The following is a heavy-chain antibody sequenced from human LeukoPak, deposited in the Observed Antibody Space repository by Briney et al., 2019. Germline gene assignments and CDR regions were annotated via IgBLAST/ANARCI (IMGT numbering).Heavy chain of an antibody. V-gene: IGHV1-46*01. D-gene: IGHD3-9*01. CDR2: INPSGGST. J-gene: IGHJ4*02. CDR3: ARYRPTLYDILTGYYSGAFDY. Sequence: ASVKVSCKASGYTFTSYGISWVRQAPGQGLEWMGIINPSGGSTSYAQKFQGRVTMTRDMSTSTDYMELSSLRSEDTVVYYCARYRPTLYDILTGYYSGAFDYWGQGTLVTVSS. CDR1: GYTFTSYG.